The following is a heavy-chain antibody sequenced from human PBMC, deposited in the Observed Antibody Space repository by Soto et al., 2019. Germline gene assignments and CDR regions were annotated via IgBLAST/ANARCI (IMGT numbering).Heavy chain of an antibody. Sequence: GSLRLSCAASGFTFSNYWMHWVRQAPGKGLEWVSYISSSSSTIYYADSVKGRFTISRDNAKNSLYLQMNSLRDEDTAVYYCARDGDFWSGYSTENFDYWGQGTLVTVSS. CDR3: ARDGDFWSGYSTENFDY. D-gene: IGHD3-3*01. CDR2: ISSSSSTI. V-gene: IGHV3-48*02. CDR1: GFTFSNYW. J-gene: IGHJ4*02.